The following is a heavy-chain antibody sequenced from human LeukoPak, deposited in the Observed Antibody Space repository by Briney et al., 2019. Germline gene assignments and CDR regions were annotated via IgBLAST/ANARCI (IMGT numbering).Heavy chain of an antibody. J-gene: IGHJ1*01. V-gene: IGHV4-59*12. D-gene: IGHD6-13*01. Sequence: SETLSLTCTVSGGSISSYYWSWIRQPPGKGLEWIGYIYYSGSTNYNPSLKSRVTISVDTSKNQFSLKLSSVTAADTAVYYCARGASYRKYSSSWYGYFQHWGQGTLVTVSS. CDR3: ARGASYRKYSSSWYGYFQH. CDR2: IYYSGST. CDR1: GGSISSYY.